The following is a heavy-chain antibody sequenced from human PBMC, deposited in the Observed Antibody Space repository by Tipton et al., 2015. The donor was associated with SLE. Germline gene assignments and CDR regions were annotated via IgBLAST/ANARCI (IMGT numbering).Heavy chain of an antibody. Sequence: TLSLTCAVYGGSFSGYYWSWIRQPPGKGLEWIGEINHSGSTNYNPSLKSRVTISVDTSKNQFSLKLSSVTAADTAVYYCARLYGLWLNPSYYGMDVWGQGTTVTVSS. J-gene: IGHJ6*02. CDR1: GGSFSGYY. D-gene: IGHD4/OR15-4a*01. CDR3: ARLYGLWLNPSYYGMDV. V-gene: IGHV4-34*01. CDR2: INHSGST.